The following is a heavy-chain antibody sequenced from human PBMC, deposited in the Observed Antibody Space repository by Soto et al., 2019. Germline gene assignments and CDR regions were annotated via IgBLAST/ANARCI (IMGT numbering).Heavy chain of an antibody. CDR3: ARAVDRAISDIWFDP. Sequence: GSGRTLVKPTETLTLTCTVSGFSLSNAGMGVSWIRQPPGKALEWLAHIFSSDEKSYRTSLETRLTVSKDTSKSQVVLTMTNMDPLDIATYYCARAVDRAISDIWFDPWGQGTQVTVSS. D-gene: IGHD5-18*01. V-gene: IGHV2-26*01. CDR2: IFSSDEK. CDR1: GFSLSNAGMG. J-gene: IGHJ5*02.